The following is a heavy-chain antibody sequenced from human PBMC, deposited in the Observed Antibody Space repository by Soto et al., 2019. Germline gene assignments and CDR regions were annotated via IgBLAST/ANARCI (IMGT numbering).Heavy chain of an antibody. J-gene: IGHJ6*02. CDR3: AKDLRTSTNYNYGMDV. V-gene: IGHV3-23*01. CDR1: GFTFSTYA. CDR2: ISASGGST. Sequence: EVQLLESGGGLVQPGGSLRLSCAASGFTFSTYAMSWVRQAPGKGLEWVSVISASGGSTFYADSVKGRFTVSRDNSRNTVYLQVISLRVEDTAVYYCAKDLRTSTNYNYGMDVWGQGTTVTVSS.